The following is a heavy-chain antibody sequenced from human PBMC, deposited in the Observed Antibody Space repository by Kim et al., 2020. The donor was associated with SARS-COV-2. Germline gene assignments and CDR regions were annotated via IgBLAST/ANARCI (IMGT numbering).Heavy chain of an antibody. CDR2: ISSSSSYI. Sequence: GGSLRLSCAASGFTFSSYSMNWVRQAPGKGLEWVSSISSSSSYIYYADSVKGRFTISRDNAKKSLYLQMNSLRAEDTAVYYCARDADGYSSSWYSAYWFDTWGQGTLGTVSS. CDR3: ARDADGYSSSWYSAYWFDT. D-gene: IGHD6-13*01. V-gene: IGHV3-21*01. CDR1: GFTFSSYS. J-gene: IGHJ5*02.